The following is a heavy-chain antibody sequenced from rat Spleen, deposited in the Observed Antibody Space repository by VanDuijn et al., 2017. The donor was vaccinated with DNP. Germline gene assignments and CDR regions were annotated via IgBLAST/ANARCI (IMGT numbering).Heavy chain of an antibody. V-gene: IGHV5-20*01. CDR2: IRYDGGNS. CDR1: GFTFSDYY. CDR3: TTHRTWYFDF. Sequence: EVQLVESGGDLVQPGRSLKLSCAASGFTFSDYYMAWVRQTPTKGLEWVAYIRYDGGNSYYGDSVKGRFTISRDNAKNTQYLQMDSLRSEDTATYYCTTHRTWYFDFWGPGTMVTVSS. J-gene: IGHJ1*01.